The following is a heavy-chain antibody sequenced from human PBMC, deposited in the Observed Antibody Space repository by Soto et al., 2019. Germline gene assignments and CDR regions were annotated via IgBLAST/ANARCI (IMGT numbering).Heavy chain of an antibody. V-gene: IGHV3-53*01. D-gene: IGHD1-7*01. CDR3: AREPPGATGTSEHYYYYGMDV. CDR1: GFTVSSNY. J-gene: IGHJ6*02. CDR2: IYSGGST. Sequence: GGSLRLSCAASGFTVSSNYMSWVRQAPGKGLEWVSVIYSGGSTYYADSVKGRFTISRDNSKNTLYLQMNSLRAEDTAVYYCAREPPGATGTSEHYYYYGMDVWGQGTTVTVSS.